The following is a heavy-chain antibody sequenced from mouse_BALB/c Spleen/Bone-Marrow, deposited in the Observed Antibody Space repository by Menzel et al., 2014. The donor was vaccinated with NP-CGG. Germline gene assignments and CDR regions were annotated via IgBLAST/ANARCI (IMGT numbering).Heavy chain of an antibody. J-gene: IGHJ2*01. CDR3: ARRYDDYFDY. CDR1: GYTFTSYY. V-gene: IGHV1S56*01. CDR2: IYPGNVNT. D-gene: IGHD2-14*01. Sequence: QVQLQQSGPELVKPGASVMISCKASGYTFTSYYIHWVKQRPGQGLEWIGWIYPGNVNTKYNEKFKGKATLTADKSFSTAYMQLSSLTSEDSAVYFCARRYDDYFDYWGQGTTLTVSS.